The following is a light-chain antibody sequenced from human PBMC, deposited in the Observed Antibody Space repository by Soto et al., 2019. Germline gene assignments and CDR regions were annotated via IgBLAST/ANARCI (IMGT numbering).Light chain of an antibody. CDR3: QQYYQSPQIT. CDR2: WAS. J-gene: IGKJ5*01. V-gene: IGKV4-1*01. Sequence: DIVMTQSPDALAVSLGETATLTCKSSQSVLRTSNNKNYLNWFQQKPGQPPKLLIYWASVRESGIPDRFSGSGSGSDFTPTINILQAEDVAVYYCQQYYQSPQITFGQGTRLELK. CDR1: QSVLRTSNNKNY.